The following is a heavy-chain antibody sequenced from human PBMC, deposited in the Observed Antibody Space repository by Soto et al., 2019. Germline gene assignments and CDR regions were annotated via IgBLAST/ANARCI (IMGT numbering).Heavy chain of an antibody. CDR1: GFTFSSYA. CDR2: VYGSGRGI. D-gene: IGHD4-17*01. V-gene: IGHV3-23*01. J-gene: IGHJ5*02. CDR3: AKDAVDGDGEWLANA. Sequence: EVQLLESGGGLVQPGGSLRLSFAASGFTFSSYAMIWIRQVPWKGLVWVSGVYGSGRGIHYADSVRGRFTISRDNSADAMYLQMNNLRVEDTAVYYCAKDAVDGDGEWLANAWGRGTAVTVSS.